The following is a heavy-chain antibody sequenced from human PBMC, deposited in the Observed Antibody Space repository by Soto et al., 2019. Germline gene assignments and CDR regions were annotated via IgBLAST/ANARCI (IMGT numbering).Heavy chain of an antibody. V-gene: IGHV3-30-3*01. CDR1: GFTFSSYA. CDR3: AREQGGTTLYCHGMDV. D-gene: IGHD1-7*01. Sequence: QVQLVESGGGVVQPGRSLRLSCAASGFTFSSYAMHWVRQAPGKGLEWVALISYDGSNKYYADSVKGRFTIPRDNSKNTLYLQMNSLRPEDTAVYHCAREQGGTTLYCHGMDVWGQGTTVTVSS. CDR2: ISYDGSNK. J-gene: IGHJ6*02.